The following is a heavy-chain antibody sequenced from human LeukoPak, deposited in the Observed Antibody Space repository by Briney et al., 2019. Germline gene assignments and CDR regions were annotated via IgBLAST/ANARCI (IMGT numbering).Heavy chain of an antibody. Sequence: ASVRVSCKASGYTFTGYYMHWVRQAPGQGLEWMGWINPNSGGTNYAQKFQGRVTMTRDTSISTAYMELTRLRSDDTTVYYCARDNGDYWFDYWGQGTLVTVSS. J-gene: IGHJ4*02. D-gene: IGHD4-17*01. CDR3: ARDNGDYWFDY. CDR2: INPNSGGT. CDR1: GYTFTGYY. V-gene: IGHV1-2*02.